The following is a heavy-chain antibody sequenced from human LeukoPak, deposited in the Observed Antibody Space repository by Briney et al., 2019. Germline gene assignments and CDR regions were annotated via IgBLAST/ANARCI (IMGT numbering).Heavy chain of an antibody. J-gene: IGHJ4*02. V-gene: IGHV3-23*01. D-gene: IGHD5-24*01. Sequence: GGSLRLSCAASGITFINYSMTWVRQAPGKGLEWVSAITGSGTFTDYADSVKGRFTISRDNSKNTLYLQMNSLRAEDTAVYYCAKDGGERWLDYWGQGTLVTVSS. CDR2: ITGSGTFT. CDR1: GITFINYS. CDR3: AKDGGERWLDY.